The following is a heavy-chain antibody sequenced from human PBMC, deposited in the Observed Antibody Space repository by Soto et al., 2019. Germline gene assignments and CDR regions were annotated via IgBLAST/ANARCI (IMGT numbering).Heavy chain of an antibody. CDR1: GDSINNYF. J-gene: IGHJ3*02. Sequence: QVQLQKSGPGLVKPSETLSLTCTVSGDSINNYFWNWIRQPPGKGLEWIGYVHSSGSTNYNPSLKSRVTMSVDTSRNEVSLKLISVSAADTAVYYCASGFDYDLWSGADAFDIWGPGTMVIVS. CDR3: ASGFDYDLWSGADAFDI. D-gene: IGHD3-3*01. V-gene: IGHV4-59*01. CDR2: VHSSGST.